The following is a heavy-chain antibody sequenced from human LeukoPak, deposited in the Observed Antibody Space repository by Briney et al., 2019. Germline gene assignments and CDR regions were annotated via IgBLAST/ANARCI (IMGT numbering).Heavy chain of an antibody. CDR1: GFTFSSYA. CDR2: ISYDGSNK. Sequence: PGRSLRLSCAASGFTFSSYAMHWVRQAPGKGLEWVAVISYDGSNKYYADSVKGRFTISRDNSKNTLYLQMNSLRAEDTAVYYCAKDLFWQLGPDYWGQGTLVTVSS. D-gene: IGHD6-6*01. CDR3: AKDLFWQLGPDY. J-gene: IGHJ4*02. V-gene: IGHV3-30-3*01.